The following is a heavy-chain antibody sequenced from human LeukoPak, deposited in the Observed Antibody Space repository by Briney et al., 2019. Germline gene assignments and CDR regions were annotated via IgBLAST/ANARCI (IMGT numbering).Heavy chain of an antibody. CDR3: ARDVEVAGIRDS. Sequence: GGSLRLSCTASGFTFSGAWMTWVRQAPGKGLEWVANIREDGTEKNYVDSVKGRFTISRDNAKNSLYLQMNNLRADDTALYYCARDVEVAGIRDSWGQGTVVTVSS. CDR2: IREDGTEK. V-gene: IGHV3-7*01. CDR1: GFTFSGAW. J-gene: IGHJ4*02. D-gene: IGHD6-19*01.